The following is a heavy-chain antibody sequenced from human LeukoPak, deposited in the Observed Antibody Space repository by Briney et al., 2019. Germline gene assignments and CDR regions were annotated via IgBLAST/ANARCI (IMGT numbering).Heavy chain of an antibody. CDR3: ARVGRRWLQFNSLGY. J-gene: IGHJ4*02. D-gene: IGHD5-24*01. V-gene: IGHV1-8*02. CDR2: MNPNSGNT. Sequence: ASVKVSCKASGGTFSSYAISWVRQATGQGLEWMGWMNPNSGNTGYAQKFQGRVTMTRNTSISTAYMELSSLRSEDTAVYYCARVGRRWLQFNSLGYWGQGTLVTVSS. CDR1: GGTFSSYA.